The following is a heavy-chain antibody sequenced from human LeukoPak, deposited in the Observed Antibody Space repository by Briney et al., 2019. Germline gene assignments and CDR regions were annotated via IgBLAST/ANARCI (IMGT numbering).Heavy chain of an antibody. D-gene: IGHD2-15*01. CDR2: IYYSGST. CDR3: ASQYGVVVAANFDY. Sequence: PSETLSLTCTVSGGSISSSSHYWGWIRQPPGKGLEWIGSIYYSGSTYYNPSLKSRVTISVDTSKNQFSLKLSSVTAADTAVYYCASQYGVVVAANFDYWGQGTLVTVSS. CDR1: GGSISSSSHY. J-gene: IGHJ4*02. V-gene: IGHV4-39*01.